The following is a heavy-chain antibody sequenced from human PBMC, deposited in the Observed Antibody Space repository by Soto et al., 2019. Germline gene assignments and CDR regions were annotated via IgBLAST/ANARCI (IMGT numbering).Heavy chain of an antibody. CDR3: ARDLDYGSGSKVDV. CDR2: INHSGST. CDR1: GGSFSGYY. J-gene: IGHJ6*02. V-gene: IGHV4-34*01. Sequence: SETLSLTCAVYGGSFSGYYWSWIRQPPGKGLEWIGEINHSGSTNYNPSLKSRVTISVDTSKNQFSLKLSSVAAADTAVYYCARDLDYGSGSKVDVWGQGTTVTVSS. D-gene: IGHD3-10*01.